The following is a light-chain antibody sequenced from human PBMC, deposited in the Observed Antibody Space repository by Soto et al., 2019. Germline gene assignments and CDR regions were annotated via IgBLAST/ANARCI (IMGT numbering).Light chain of an antibody. J-gene: IGLJ1*01. CDR2: EVS. Sequence: QSALTQPASVSGSPGQSITISCTGTSSDVAGYIYVSWYQQHPGKAPKLMIFEVSNRPSGVSNRFSGSKSGNTAFLTISGLQAEDEADYYCSSYSSSNTLYVFATGTKVTVL. V-gene: IGLV2-14*01. CDR3: SSYSSSNTLYV. CDR1: SSDVAGYIY.